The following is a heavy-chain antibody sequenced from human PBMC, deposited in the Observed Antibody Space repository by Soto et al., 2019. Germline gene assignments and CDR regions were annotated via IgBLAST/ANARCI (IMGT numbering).Heavy chain of an antibody. D-gene: IGHD3-9*01. V-gene: IGHV1-2*02. Sequence: QVQLVQSGAEVKKPGASVKVSCEASGYNFIDYYIHWVRQAPGQGFGWMGRIGPKSGGTNYDQKFERSVTTTWATSLNTAYMELSSLKSDDTAVYYCARPPGYISDWYYFDLWGQGTRVTVSS. J-gene: IGHJ4*02. CDR3: ARPPGYISDWYYFDL. CDR2: IGPKSGGT. CDR1: GYNFIDYY.